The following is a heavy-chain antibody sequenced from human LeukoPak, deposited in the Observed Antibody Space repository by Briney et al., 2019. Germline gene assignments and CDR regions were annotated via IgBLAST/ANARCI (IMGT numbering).Heavy chain of an antibody. CDR3: AKEVEGYQLLSRKYYYYYMDV. CDR2: ISYDGSNK. D-gene: IGHD2-2*01. Sequence: GGSLRLSCAASGFTFSSYAMHWVRQAPGKGLEWVAVISYDGSNKYYADSVKGRFTISRDKSKNTLYLQMNSLRADDTAVYYCAKEVEGYQLLSRKYYYYYMDVWGKGTTVTISS. CDR1: GFTFSSYA. J-gene: IGHJ6*03. V-gene: IGHV3-30*04.